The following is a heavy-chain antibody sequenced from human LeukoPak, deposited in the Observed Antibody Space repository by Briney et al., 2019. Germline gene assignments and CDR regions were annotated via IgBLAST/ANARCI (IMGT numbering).Heavy chain of an antibody. CDR1: GFTFSNYS. J-gene: IGHJ4*02. V-gene: IGHV3-21*01. Sequence: GGSLRLSCAASGFTFSNYSMNWARQAPGKGLEWVSSISSRSSYIYYADSVKGRFTISRDNAKNSLYLQMNSLRAEDTAVYYCARGGYGYNFFDYWGQGTLVTVSS. D-gene: IGHD5-24*01. CDR2: ISSRSSYI. CDR3: ARGGYGYNFFDY.